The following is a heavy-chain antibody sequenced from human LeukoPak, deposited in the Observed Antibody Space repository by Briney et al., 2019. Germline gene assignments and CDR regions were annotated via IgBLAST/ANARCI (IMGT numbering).Heavy chain of an antibody. CDR3: ARDHQFVYDSSGYYNDY. CDR2: ISGSGGST. CDR1: GFTFSSYA. V-gene: IGHV3-23*01. J-gene: IGHJ4*02. Sequence: PGGSLRLSCAASGFTFSSYAMSWVRQAPGKGLEWVSAISGSGGSTYYADSVKGRFTISRDNSKNTLYLQMNSLRAEDTAVYYCARDHQFVYDSSGYYNDYWGQGTLVTVSS. D-gene: IGHD3-22*01.